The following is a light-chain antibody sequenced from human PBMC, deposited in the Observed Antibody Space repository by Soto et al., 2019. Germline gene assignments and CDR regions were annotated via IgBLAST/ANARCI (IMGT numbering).Light chain of an antibody. CDR2: EAS. J-gene: IGKJ1*01. CDR1: QSVSSY. V-gene: IGKV3-11*01. Sequence: ETVLTQSPSALSLSPGERATLSCRASQSVSSYLAWYQQKPGQAPRLLMYEASNRATGIPARFSGGGSGTDFTLTISSLEPEDFAVYYCQQRSDWPWTLGQGTKVDIK. CDR3: QQRSDWPWT.